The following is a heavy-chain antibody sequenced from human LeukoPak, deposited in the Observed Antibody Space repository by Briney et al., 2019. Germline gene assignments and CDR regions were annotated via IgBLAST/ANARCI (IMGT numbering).Heavy chain of an antibody. D-gene: IGHD5-12*01. CDR2: ITSSGGST. J-gene: IGHJ4*02. V-gene: IGHV3-64D*06. CDR1: GFTFSYYA. Sequence: QPEGSLRLSCSASGFTFSYYAMHWVRQAPGKGLEYVSGITSSGGSTYYTDSVKGRFTISRDNSNNTLYLQMSSLRAEDTAVYYCVKGDYSGYTFPAFDYWGQGTLVSVSS. CDR3: VKGDYSGYTFPAFDY.